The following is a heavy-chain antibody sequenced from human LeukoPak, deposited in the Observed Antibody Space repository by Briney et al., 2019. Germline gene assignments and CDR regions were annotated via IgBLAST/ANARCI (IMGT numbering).Heavy chain of an antibody. D-gene: IGHD1-26*01. V-gene: IGHV4-61*02. CDR1: GGSLRSGSYY. CDR2: IYNRGST. Sequence: PSQTLSLTCTVSGGSLRSGSYYWSWIRQPAGKGLEWIGRIYNRGSTNYNPSLRSRVTMSVDTSKNQFSLKLSSVTAADTAVYYCAREGLYSGSYYSTPYNWFDPWGQGTLVTVSS. J-gene: IGHJ5*02. CDR3: AREGLYSGSYYSTPYNWFDP.